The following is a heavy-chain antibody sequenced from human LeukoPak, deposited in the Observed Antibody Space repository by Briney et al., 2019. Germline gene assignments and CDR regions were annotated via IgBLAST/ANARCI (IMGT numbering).Heavy chain of an antibody. CDR2: IHYSGST. D-gene: IGHD3-10*01. CDR1: GGSISSSGYY. V-gene: IGHV4-39*01. CDR3: ARRRSGYYGSGKIGYYSYYMDV. J-gene: IGHJ6*03. Sequence: SETLSLTCAVSGGSISSSGYYWGWVRQPPGKGLEWIGSIHYSGSTYYNPSLKSRVTISVDTSKNQFSLKLSSVIAADTAVYYCARRRSGYYGSGKIGYYSYYMDVWGKGTTVTVSS.